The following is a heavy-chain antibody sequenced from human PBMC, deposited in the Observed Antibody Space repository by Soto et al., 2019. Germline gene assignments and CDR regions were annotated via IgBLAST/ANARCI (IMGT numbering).Heavy chain of an antibody. CDR1: GFAFSGFA. D-gene: IGHD3-10*01. J-gene: IGHJ6*02. V-gene: IGHV3-33*03. CDR3: TKDPGFGGWNGMNV. Sequence: QVQLVESGGGVVQPGGSLRLSCAASGFAFSGFAMHWVRQAPGKGLQWVAIIWHDGCNEFYEDSVRGRFTISRDNSKNILYLQLNSLRTDDTATYHFTKDPGFGGWNGMNVWGQGTTVIVSS. CDR2: IWHDGCNE.